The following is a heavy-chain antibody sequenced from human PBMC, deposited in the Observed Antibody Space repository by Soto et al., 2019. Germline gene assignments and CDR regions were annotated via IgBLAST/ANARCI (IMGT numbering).Heavy chain of an antibody. D-gene: IGHD2-21*02. CDR2: VNTNSGNT. CDR3: ARGPHIVVVTAIPSVDY. J-gene: IGHJ4*02. CDR1: GYTFTNYD. Sequence: QVPLVQSGAEVKKPGASVRVSCKASGYTFTNYDINWVRQATGQGLEWVGWVNTNSGNTDYAQKFQGRVTMTRNTSISTAYMELSSLRSEDTAVYYCARGPHIVVVTAIPSVDYWGQGTLVTVSS. V-gene: IGHV1-8*01.